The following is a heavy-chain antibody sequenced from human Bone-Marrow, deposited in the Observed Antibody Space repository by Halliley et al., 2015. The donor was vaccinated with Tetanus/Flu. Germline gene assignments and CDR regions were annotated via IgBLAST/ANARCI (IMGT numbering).Heavy chain of an antibody. D-gene: IGHD3-10*01. CDR3: ARDETPELWFGHLSNPDL. V-gene: IGHV3-21*06. CDR1: GFTFSSYT. Sequence: SLRLSCAASGFTFSSYTMTRVRLAPRKGLEWVSSISKTTTYEDYADSVKGRFTISRDNAKNSLFLQMNSLRAEDTAVYFCARDETPELWFGHLSNPDLWGQGTLLIVSS. J-gene: IGHJ1*01. CDR2: ISKTTTYE.